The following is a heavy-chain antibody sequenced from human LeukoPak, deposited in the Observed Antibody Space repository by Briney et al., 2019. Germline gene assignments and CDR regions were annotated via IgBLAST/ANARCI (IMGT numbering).Heavy chain of an antibody. D-gene: IGHD6-19*01. CDR1: GFTFSSYS. J-gene: IGHJ4*02. CDR2: ISSSSSYI. CDR3: ARGLNSGWVPGVDY. Sequence: GGSLRLSCAASGFTFSSYSMNWVRQAPGKGLEWVSSISSSSSYIYYADSVKGRFTISRDNAKNSLYLQMNSLRAEDTAVYYCARGLNSGWVPGVDYWGQGTLVTVSS. V-gene: IGHV3-21*01.